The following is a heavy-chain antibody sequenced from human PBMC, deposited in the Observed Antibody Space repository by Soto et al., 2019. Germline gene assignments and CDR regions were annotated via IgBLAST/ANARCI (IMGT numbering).Heavy chain of an antibody. J-gene: IGHJ5*02. CDR1: GFTFSSYA. D-gene: IGHD6-19*01. V-gene: IGHV3-23*01. Sequence: GGSLRLSCAASGFTFSSYAMSWVRQAPGKGLEWVSAISGSGGSTYYADSVKGRFTISRDNSKNTSYLQMAGPRAEDTVVYYCAKDKSSCPPEGLDPWGQGTLVTVSS. CDR2: ISGSGGST. CDR3: AKDKSSCPPEGLDP.